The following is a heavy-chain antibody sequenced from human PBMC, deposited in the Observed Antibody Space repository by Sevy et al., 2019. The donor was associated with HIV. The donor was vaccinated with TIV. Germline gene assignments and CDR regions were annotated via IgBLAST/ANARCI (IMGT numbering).Heavy chain of an antibody. CDR2: LWSHGRRE. J-gene: IGHJ3*01. CDR1: GFTFSNYA. CDR3: AKEDDAFDV. Sequence: GGSLRLSCAGSGFTFSNYAMHWVRQAPGKGLECVAGLWSHGRREYYADFAKGRFTISSDHSKNTVYLHMDSLRTDDTAVYYCAKEDDAFDVWGQGTMVTVSS. V-gene: IGHV3-33*03.